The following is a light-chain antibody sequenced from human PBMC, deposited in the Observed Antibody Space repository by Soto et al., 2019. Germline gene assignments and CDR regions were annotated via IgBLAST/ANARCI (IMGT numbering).Light chain of an antibody. J-gene: IGKJ1*01. CDR2: AAS. CDR1: QSISSY. Sequence: DIQMTQSPSSLSASVGDRVTITCRASQSISSYLNWYQQKPGKAPKPLIYAASSLQSGVPSRFSGSGSGTDFTLTISSLQPEDFATYICQQYKSYSTFGRGTKVEIK. V-gene: IGKV1-39*01. CDR3: QQYKSYST.